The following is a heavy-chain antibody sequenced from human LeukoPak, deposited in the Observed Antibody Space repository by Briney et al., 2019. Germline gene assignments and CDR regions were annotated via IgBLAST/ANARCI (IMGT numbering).Heavy chain of an antibody. V-gene: IGHV1-18*01. J-gene: IGHJ4*02. CDR2: ISAYNGNT. D-gene: IGHD3-22*01. Sequence: GASVKVSCKASGYTFTSYGISWVRQAPGQGLEWMGWISAYNGNTNYAQKLQGRVTMTTDTSTSTAYMELRSLRSDDTAVYYCATSPYITMIVVGPFDYWGQGTLVTVSS. CDR3: ATSPYITMIVVGPFDY. CDR1: GYTFTSYG.